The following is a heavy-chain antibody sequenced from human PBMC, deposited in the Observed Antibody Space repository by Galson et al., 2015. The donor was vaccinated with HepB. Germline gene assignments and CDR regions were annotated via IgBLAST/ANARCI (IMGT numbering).Heavy chain of an antibody. D-gene: IGHD3-22*01. V-gene: IGHV5-10-1*01. J-gene: IGHJ3*02. Sequence: QSGAEVKKPGESLRISCKGSGYSFTSYWISWVRQMPGKGLEWMGRIDPSDSYTNYSPSFQGHVTISADKSISTAYLQWSSLKASDTAMYYCAGRPDSSGWVVAFDIWGQGTMVTVSS. CDR3: AGRPDSSGWVVAFDI. CDR1: GYSFTSYW. CDR2: IDPSDSYT.